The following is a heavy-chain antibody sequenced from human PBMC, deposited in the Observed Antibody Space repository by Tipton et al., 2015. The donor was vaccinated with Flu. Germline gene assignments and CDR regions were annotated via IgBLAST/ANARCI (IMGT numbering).Heavy chain of an antibody. Sequence: GLVKPSETLSLTCSVSGGSISSYYWSWIRQSPGKGLEWIGYISYSGSTNYNPSLKSRVTISVDTSKNQFSLKLSSVTAADTAVYYCARLSSNWYHQLDNWGQGTLGTVCS. J-gene: IGHJ4*02. D-gene: IGHD6-13*01. CDR3: ARLSSNWYHQLDN. V-gene: IGHV4-59*01. CDR2: ISYSGST. CDR1: GGSISSYY.